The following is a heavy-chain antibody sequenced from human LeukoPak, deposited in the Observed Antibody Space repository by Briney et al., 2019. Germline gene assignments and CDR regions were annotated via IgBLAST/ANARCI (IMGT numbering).Heavy chain of an antibody. Sequence: GGSLRLSCAASGFTFSSYGMHWVRQAPGKGLEWVAVISYDGSNKYYADSVKGRFTISRDNSKNTLYLQMNSLRAEDTAVYYCAKAFVKSKGRGVLCAFGIWGQGTMVTVSS. V-gene: IGHV3-30*18. CDR2: ISYDGSNK. D-gene: IGHD2/OR15-2a*01. CDR3: AKAFVKSKGRGVLCAFGI. CDR1: GFTFSSYG. J-gene: IGHJ3*02.